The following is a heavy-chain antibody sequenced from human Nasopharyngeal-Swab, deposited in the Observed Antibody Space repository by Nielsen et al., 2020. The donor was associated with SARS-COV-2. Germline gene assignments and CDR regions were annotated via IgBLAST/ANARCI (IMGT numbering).Heavy chain of an antibody. J-gene: IGHJ4*02. CDR3: AHRTYYYDSSGYYYVWDFDY. CDR2: IYWNDDK. D-gene: IGHD3-22*01. V-gene: IGHV2-5*01. Sequence: WIRQPPGKALEWPALIYWNDDKRYSPSLKSRLTITKDTSKNQVVLTMTNMDPVDTATYYCAHRTYYYDSSGYYYVWDFDYWGQGTLVTVSS.